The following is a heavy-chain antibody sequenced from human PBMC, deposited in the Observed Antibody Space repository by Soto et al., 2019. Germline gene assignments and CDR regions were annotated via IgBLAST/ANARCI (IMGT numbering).Heavy chain of an antibody. CDR3: ATTADILAGSPWFGP. D-gene: IGHD3-9*01. CDR2: ISRSGGST. CDR1: GFTFRNYA. Sequence: EEQLLESGGDLVQPGGSLRLSCAASGFTFRNYAMSWVRQAPGKGLEWVSAISRSGGSTYYADSVKGRFSISRDNSKNTLSLQMNGLRADDTAVYYCATTADILAGSPWFGPWGQGTLVTVSS. J-gene: IGHJ5*02. V-gene: IGHV3-23*01.